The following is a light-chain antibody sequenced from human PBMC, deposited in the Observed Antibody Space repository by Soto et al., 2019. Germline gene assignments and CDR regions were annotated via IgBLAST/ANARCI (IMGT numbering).Light chain of an antibody. V-gene: IGLV2-23*02. CDR1: SSDVGGYNF. J-gene: IGLJ1*01. Sequence: QSVLTQPASLSGSPGQSITLSCPGNSSDVGGYNFVSWYQQHPGKVPKLMIYEVTKRPSGVSNRFSGSKSGNTASLTISGLQAEDEADYYCCSDTGNDAYVFGPGTKVTVL. CDR3: CSDTGNDAYV. CDR2: EVT.